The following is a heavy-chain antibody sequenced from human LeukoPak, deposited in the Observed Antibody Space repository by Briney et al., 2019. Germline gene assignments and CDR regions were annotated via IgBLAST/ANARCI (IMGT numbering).Heavy chain of an antibody. Sequence: SETLSLACTVSGGSISSYYWTWIRQPPGKGLEWIGYISYSGTTNYNPSLKSRVTISVDTSKNQFSLKLSSVTAADTAVYYCARSMTYRSTWYTDYWGQGTLVTVSS. CDR1: GGSISSYY. D-gene: IGHD6-13*01. CDR2: ISYSGTT. CDR3: ARSMTYRSTWYTDY. V-gene: IGHV4-59*08. J-gene: IGHJ4*02.